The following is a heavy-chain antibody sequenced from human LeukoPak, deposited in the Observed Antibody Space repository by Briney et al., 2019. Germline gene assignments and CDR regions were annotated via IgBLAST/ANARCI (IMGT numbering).Heavy chain of an antibody. CDR1: GYTFTSYF. V-gene: IGHV1-46*01. D-gene: IGHD5-12*01. J-gene: IGHJ4*02. Sequence: ASVKVSCKTSGYTFTSYFMHWVRQAPGQGLERVGIVNPSGGSTTYAQKFQGRVTMTRETSTSTFYIELSSLRSEDTAMYYCARVPRYSGYYYFDYWGQGTLVTVSS. CDR3: ARVPRYSGYYYFDY. CDR2: VNPSGGST.